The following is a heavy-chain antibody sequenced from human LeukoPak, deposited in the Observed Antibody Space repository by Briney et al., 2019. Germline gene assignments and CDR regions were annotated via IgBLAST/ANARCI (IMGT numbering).Heavy chain of an antibody. J-gene: IGHJ4*02. CDR1: GFTFRSYG. Sequence: GGSLRLSCAASGFTFRSYGMHWVRQAPGKGLEWVAVISYDGSNKYYADSVKGRFTISRDNSKNTLYLQMNSLRAEDTAVYYCAKGGDTAMVTGHWGQGTLVTVSS. CDR2: ISYDGSNK. V-gene: IGHV3-30*18. D-gene: IGHD5-18*01. CDR3: AKGGDTAMVTGH.